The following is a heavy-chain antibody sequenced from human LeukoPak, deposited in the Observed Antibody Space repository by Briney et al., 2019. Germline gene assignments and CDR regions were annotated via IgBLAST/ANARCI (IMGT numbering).Heavy chain of an antibody. D-gene: IGHD1-1*01. J-gene: IGHJ4*02. CDR1: GYTFTSYD. V-gene: IGHV1-8*01. Sequence: GSVKVSCKASGYTFTSYDINWVRQATGQGLEWMGWMNPNSGNTGYAQKFQGRVTITADKSTSTAYMELSSLRSEDTAVYYCARGKSTTLDYWGQGTLVTVSS. CDR3: ARGKSTTLDY. CDR2: MNPNSGNT.